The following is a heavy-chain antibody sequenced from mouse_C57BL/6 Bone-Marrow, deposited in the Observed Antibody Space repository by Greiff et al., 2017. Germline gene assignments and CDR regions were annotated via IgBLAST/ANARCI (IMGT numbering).Heavy chain of an antibody. V-gene: IGHV14-4*01. CDR3: TLRQLRLPWFAY. J-gene: IGHJ3*01. Sequence: VQLKESGAELVRPGASVKLSCTASGFNIKDDYMHWVKQRPEQGLEWIGWIDPENGDTESASTFQGKATITADTSSNTAYLQLSSLTSEDTAVYYCTLRQLRLPWFAYWGQGTLVTVSA. CDR2: IDPENGDT. CDR1: GFNIKDDY. D-gene: IGHD3-2*02.